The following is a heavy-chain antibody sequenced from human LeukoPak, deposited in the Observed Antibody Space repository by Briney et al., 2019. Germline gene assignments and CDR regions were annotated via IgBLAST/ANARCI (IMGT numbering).Heavy chain of an antibody. CDR1: GFTFSSYG. D-gene: IGHD3-22*01. CDR3: ARDARYYYDSSGYYYGGAFDI. V-gene: IGHV3-33*01. CDR2: IWYDGSNK. Sequence: PGGSLRLSCAASGFTFSSYGMHWVRQAPGKGLEWVAFIWYDGSNKYYADSVKGRFTISRDNSKNTLYLQMNSLRAEDTAVYYCARDARYYYDSSGYYYGGAFDIWGQGTMVTVSS. J-gene: IGHJ3*02.